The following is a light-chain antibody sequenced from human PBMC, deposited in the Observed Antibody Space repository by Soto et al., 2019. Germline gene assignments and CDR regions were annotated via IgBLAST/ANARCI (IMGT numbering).Light chain of an antibody. CDR2: DAY. CDR3: QQANSFPLT. J-gene: IGKJ4*01. CDR1: QSFRGL. Sequence: EGVLTQTPVTLSLSPGERATLACRASQSFRGLLAWYQQKPGQAPRLLIYDAYNRATGIPPRFSGSGSGTDFTLTISSLEPEDSAVYYCQQANSFPLTFGGGTKVDIK. V-gene: IGKV3-11*01.